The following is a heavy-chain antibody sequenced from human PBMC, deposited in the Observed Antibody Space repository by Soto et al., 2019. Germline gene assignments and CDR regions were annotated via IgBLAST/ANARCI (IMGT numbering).Heavy chain of an antibody. Sequence: QVQLVESGGGVVQPGRSLRLSCAASGFSFSISPMHWVRQAPGKGPEWVALISYDGTNKFYADSVKGRFTISRDKPKGTRYVQGDSLIPEDAAVYYCARDPKTSGGQHWAFNYFDSWGQGTLVTVS. D-gene: IGHD7-27*01. CDR2: ISYDGTNK. CDR3: ARDPKTSGGQHWAFNYFDS. V-gene: IGHV3-30-3*01. CDR1: GFSFSISP. J-gene: IGHJ4*02.